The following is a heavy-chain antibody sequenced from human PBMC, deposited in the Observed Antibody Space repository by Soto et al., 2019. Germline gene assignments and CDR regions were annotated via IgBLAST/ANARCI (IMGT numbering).Heavy chain of an antibody. CDR1: GGSISSYY. Sequence: SETLSLTCTVSGGSISSYYWSWIRQPPGKGLEWIGYIYYSGSTNYNPSLKSRVTISVDTSKNQFSLKLSSVTAADTAVYYCARHLTYYESSGGYFDYWGQGTLVTVSS. CDR2: IYYSGST. CDR3: ARHLTYYESSGGYFDY. V-gene: IGHV4-59*08. J-gene: IGHJ4*02. D-gene: IGHD3-22*01.